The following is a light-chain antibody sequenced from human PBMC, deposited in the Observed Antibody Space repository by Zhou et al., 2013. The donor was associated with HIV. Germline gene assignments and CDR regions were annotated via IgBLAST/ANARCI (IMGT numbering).Light chain of an antibody. J-gene: IGKJ5*01. CDR3: QQSYSTPLVT. CDR1: LNIFTY. CDR2: AAS. Sequence: DIQMTQSPSSLSASIGDRVTMTCRASLNIFTYLNWYQQKPGKAPKLLIFAASTLQSGVPSRFSGSGSGTDFTLTISSLQSDDFATYYCQQSYSTPLVTFGQGTRLEIK. V-gene: IGKV1-39*01.